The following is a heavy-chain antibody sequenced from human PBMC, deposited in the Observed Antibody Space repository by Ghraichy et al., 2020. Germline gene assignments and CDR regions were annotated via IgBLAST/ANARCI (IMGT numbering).Heavy chain of an antibody. CDR1: GASMSSYY. J-gene: IGHJ6*02. Sequence: SETLSLTCTVSGASMSSYYWTWVRQPPGKGLEWIGYVYYSGVTYYNPSLTSRVTISLDTSKYQFSLKLSSVTAADTAVYYCATGPHRLDVWGQGTSVTVSS. CDR2: VYYSGVT. V-gene: IGHV4-59*01. CDR3: ATGPHRLDV.